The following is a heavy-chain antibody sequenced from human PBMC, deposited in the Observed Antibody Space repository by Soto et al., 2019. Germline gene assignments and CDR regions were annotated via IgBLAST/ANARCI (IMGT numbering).Heavy chain of an antibody. V-gene: IGHV4-39*01. CDR1: GGSISTTGYY. Sequence: PSETLSLTCAVSGGSISTTGYYWGWIRQPPGKGLEWIGNIYYSGSTYYNPSLKSRVTISVDTSKNQFSRKLSSVTAADTAVYYCSRLPFCSSTTCYATNWFDPWGEGTLVNVPS. CDR3: SRLPFCSSTTCYATNWFDP. CDR2: IYYSGST. J-gene: IGHJ5*02. D-gene: IGHD2-2*01.